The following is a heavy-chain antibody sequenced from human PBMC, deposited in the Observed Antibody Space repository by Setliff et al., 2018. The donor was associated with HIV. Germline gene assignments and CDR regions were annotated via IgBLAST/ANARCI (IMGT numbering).Heavy chain of an antibody. D-gene: IGHD3-22*01. CDR1: GFTFSDYY. CDR2: ISSSGNTM. V-gene: IGHV3-11*01. J-gene: IGHJ4*02. Sequence: LRLSCAASGFTFSDYYMTWIRQAPGKGLEWISYISSSGNTMYYADSVKGRFTISRDNAKNSLYLQVNSLRAEDTAVYYCARFRRSGYNYVEGTALAYWGQGTLVTVSS. CDR3: ARFRRSGYNYVEGTALAY.